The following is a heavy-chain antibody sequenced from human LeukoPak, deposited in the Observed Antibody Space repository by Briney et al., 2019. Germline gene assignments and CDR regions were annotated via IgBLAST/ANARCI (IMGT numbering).Heavy chain of an antibody. Sequence: GGSLRLSCAASGFTFSSYGMHWVRQAPGKGLEWVAVIWYDGSNKYYADSVKGRFTISRDNSKNTLYLQMNSLRAEDTAVYYCARALYGSGSYYYWGQGTLVSVSS. CDR3: ARALYGSGSYYY. D-gene: IGHD3-10*01. V-gene: IGHV3-33*01. CDR1: GFTFSSYG. J-gene: IGHJ4*02. CDR2: IWYDGSNK.